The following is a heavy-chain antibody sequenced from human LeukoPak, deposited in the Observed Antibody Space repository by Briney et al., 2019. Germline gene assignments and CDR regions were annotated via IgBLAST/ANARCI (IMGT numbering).Heavy chain of an antibody. Sequence: QPGRSLRLSCAASGFTFSSYAMHWVRQAPGKGLEWVAVISYDGSNKYYADSVKGRFTISRDNSKNTLYLQMNSLRAEDTAVYYCARGINPDLLWFGENPFDYWGQGTLVTVSS. D-gene: IGHD3-10*01. CDR3: ARGINPDLLWFGENPFDY. V-gene: IGHV3-30-3*01. CDR1: GFTFSSYA. J-gene: IGHJ4*02. CDR2: ISYDGSNK.